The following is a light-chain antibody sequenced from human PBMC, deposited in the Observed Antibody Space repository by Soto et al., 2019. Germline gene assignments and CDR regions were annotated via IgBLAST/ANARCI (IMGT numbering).Light chain of an antibody. V-gene: IGKV3-11*01. CDR3: QQRSNWPPTWT. J-gene: IGKJ1*01. Sequence: EIVLTQSPATLSLSPGERATLSCRASQSVSTYLAWYQQKPGQAPRLLIYDAYKRATGIPARFSGSGSGTDFTLTITSLETEDFGVYYCQQRSNWPPTWTFGQGTKVDIK. CDR2: DAY. CDR1: QSVSTY.